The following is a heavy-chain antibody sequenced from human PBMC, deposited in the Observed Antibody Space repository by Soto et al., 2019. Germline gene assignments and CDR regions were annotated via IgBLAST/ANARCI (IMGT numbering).Heavy chain of an antibody. D-gene: IGHD5-12*01. CDR2: VNPNSGDT. CDR3: ARESGGATATLDYYYFYMDV. V-gene: IGHV1-2*02. Sequence: VASVKVSCKASGYRFSDYYLHWVRQAPGQGPEWMGWVNPNSGDTKYAQKFKGRVTMTRDTSVRTAFMELNWLKSDDTAVYYCARESGGATATLDYYYFYMDVWGIGTTVTVSS. J-gene: IGHJ6*03. CDR1: GYRFSDYY.